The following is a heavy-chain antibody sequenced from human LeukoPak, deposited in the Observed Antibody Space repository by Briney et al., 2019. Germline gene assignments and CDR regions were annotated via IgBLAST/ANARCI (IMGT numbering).Heavy chain of an antibody. Sequence: PSETLSLTCAVYGGSFSGYYWSWIRQPPGKGLEWIGEINHSGSTNYNPSLKSRVTISVDTSKNQFSLKLSSVTAADTAVYYCATPYSSSWYWVYWGQGTLVTVSS. D-gene: IGHD6-13*01. V-gene: IGHV4-34*01. CDR1: GGSFSGYY. CDR2: INHSGST. J-gene: IGHJ4*02. CDR3: ATPYSSSWYWVY.